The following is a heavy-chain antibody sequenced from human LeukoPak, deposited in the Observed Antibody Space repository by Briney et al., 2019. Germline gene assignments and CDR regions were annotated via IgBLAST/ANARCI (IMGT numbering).Heavy chain of an antibody. CDR3: ARDHDV. D-gene: IGHD3-16*01. V-gene: IGHV4-59*01. Sequence: SETLSLTCTASGVSISSYYWSWIRQPPGKGLEWIGYIYYSGSTNYIPSLKSRVTISVDTSKNQFSLKLSSVTAADTAVYYCARDHDVWGQGTLVTVSS. J-gene: IGHJ4*02. CDR1: GVSISSYY. CDR2: IYYSGST.